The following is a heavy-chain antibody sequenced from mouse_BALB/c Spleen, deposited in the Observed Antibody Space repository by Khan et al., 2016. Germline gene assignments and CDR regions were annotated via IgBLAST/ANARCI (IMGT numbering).Heavy chain of an antibody. CDR1: GYAFTNYL. CDR2: INPGSGGT. J-gene: IGHJ4*01. D-gene: IGHD2-3*01. V-gene: IGHV1-54*01. CDR3: ARYDANYYAMDY. Sequence: QVRLQQSGAELVRPGTSVKVSCKASGYAFTNYLIEWVKQRPGQGLEWIGVINPGSGGTNYNEKFKGKATLTADKSSSTPYMQLSSLTSDDSAVYFCARYDANYYAMDYWGQGTSVTVSS.